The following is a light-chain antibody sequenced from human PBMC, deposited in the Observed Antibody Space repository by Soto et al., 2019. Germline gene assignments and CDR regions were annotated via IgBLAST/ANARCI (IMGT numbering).Light chain of an antibody. J-gene: IGKJ4*01. CDR2: SAS. CDR3: LHHYNYPLT. V-gene: IGKV1-17*01. CDR1: QDIRND. Sequence: DIQMTLSPSSLSASVGDRVTITCRASQDIRNDLGWYQQKPGKAPKRLIFSASTLDSGVPSRFSGGGFGTEFTLTISSLQPEDFATYYCLHHYNYPLTLGGGTKVEIK.